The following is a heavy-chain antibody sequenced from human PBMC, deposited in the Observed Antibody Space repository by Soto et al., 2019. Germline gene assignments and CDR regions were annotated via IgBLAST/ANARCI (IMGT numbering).Heavy chain of an antibody. V-gene: IGHV4-39*01. D-gene: IGHD6-25*01. CDR2: IYYSGST. Sequence: SGTLSLTCPVSGCSISSSRYYWGWVRQPPGKGLEWIGSIYYSGSTYYNPSLKSRVTISVDTSKNQFSLKLSSVTAADTAVYYCARRGREDYYFDYWGQGTLVTVSS. CDR1: GCSISSSRYY. CDR3: ARRGREDYYFDY. J-gene: IGHJ4*02.